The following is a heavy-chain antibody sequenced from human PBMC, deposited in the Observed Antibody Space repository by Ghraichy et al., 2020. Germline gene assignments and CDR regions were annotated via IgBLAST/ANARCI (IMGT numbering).Heavy chain of an antibody. J-gene: IGHJ6*02. V-gene: IGHV3-21*01. D-gene: IGHD1-26*01. CDR1: GFTFSSYS. CDR2: ISSSSSYI. Sequence: GESLNISCAASGFTFSSYSMNWVRQAPGKGLEWVSSISSSSSYIYYADSVKGRFTISRDNAKNSLYLQMNSLRAEDTAVYYCLSWREVGAKYGMDVWGQGTTVTVSS. CDR3: LSWREVGAKYGMDV.